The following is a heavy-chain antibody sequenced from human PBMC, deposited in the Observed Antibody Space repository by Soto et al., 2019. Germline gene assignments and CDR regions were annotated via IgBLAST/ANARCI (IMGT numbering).Heavy chain of an antibody. CDR2: ISYDGSNK. CDR1: GFTFSSYA. CDR3: ASGPPGYCSSTSCYTPSDY. D-gene: IGHD2-2*02. J-gene: IGHJ4*02. Sequence: QVQLVESGGGVVQPGRSLRLSCAASGFTFSSYAMHWVRQAPGTGLEGVAVISYDGSNKYYADSVKGRFTISRDNSKNTLYLQMNSLRDEDTAVYYCASGPPGYCSSTSCYTPSDYWGQGTLVTVAS. V-gene: IGHV3-30-3*01.